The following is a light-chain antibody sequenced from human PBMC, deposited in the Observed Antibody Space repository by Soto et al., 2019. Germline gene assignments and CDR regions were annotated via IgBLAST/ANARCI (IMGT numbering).Light chain of an antibody. V-gene: IGKV3-20*01. J-gene: IGKJ1*01. CDR2: GAS. CDR3: QQYGSSPWT. Sequence: DIGLTQSPGTLSLSPGERATLSCRASQSVSTSYFAWYQQKPGQAPSLLTYGASSRATGIPDRFSGSGSGTDFTLTISRLEPEDFAVYYCQQYGSSPWTFGQGTKVEIK. CDR1: QSVSTSY.